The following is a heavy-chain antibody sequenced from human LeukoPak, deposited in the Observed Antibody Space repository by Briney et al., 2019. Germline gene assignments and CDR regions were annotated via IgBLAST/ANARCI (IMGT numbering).Heavy chain of an antibody. J-gene: IGHJ4*02. CDR2: IYYSGST. Sequence: SETLSLTCTVSGGSISSNNYYWGWIRQPPGKGLEWIGSIYYSGSTYYNPSLKSRVTISVDTSKNQFALKLSSVTAADTAVYYCASLEYSSSWSDYWGQGTLVTVSS. V-gene: IGHV4-39*01. D-gene: IGHD6-13*01. CDR1: GGSISSNNYY. CDR3: ASLEYSSSWSDY.